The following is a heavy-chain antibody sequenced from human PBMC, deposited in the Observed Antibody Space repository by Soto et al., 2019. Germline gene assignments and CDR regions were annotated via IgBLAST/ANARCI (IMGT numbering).Heavy chain of an antibody. CDR2: IIPIFGTA. CDR3: ASGVVVVAAPVYYYGMDV. CDR1: GGTFSSYA. D-gene: IGHD2-15*01. J-gene: IGHJ6*02. V-gene: IGHV1-69*06. Sequence: QVQLVQSGAEVKKPGSSVKVSCKASGGTFSSYAISWVRQAPVQGLEWMGGIIPIFGTANYAQKFQGRVTITADKSTSTAYMELSSLRSEDTAVYYCASGVVVVAAPVYYYGMDVWGQGTTVTVSS.